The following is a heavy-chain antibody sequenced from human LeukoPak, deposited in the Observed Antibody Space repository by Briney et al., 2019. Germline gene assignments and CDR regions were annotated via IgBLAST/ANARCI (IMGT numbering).Heavy chain of an antibody. J-gene: IGHJ4*02. CDR3: ARGDDFWSGPDY. CDR1: GGTFSSYA. V-gene: IGHV1-69*05. Sequence: SVKVSCKASGGTFSSYAISWVRQAPGQGLEWMGGIIPIFGTANYAQKFQGRVTITTDESTSTAYMELSSLRSEDTAVYYCARGDDFWSGPDYWGQGTLVTVSS. D-gene: IGHD3-3*01. CDR2: IIPIFGTA.